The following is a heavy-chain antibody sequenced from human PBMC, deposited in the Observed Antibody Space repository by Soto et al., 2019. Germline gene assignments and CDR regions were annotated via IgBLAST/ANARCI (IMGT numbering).Heavy chain of an antibody. CDR3: ARTSYFYASSGYYDY. J-gene: IGHJ4*02. CDR2: ISGYNGDT. CDR1: GYTFTNYG. V-gene: IGHV1-18*01. D-gene: IGHD3-22*01. Sequence: ASVKASWKTSGYTFTNYGVNWVRQAPGQGLEWMGWISGYNGDTKYAQKFQGRVTMTTDASTSTAYMELMSLRSDDTAVYYGARTSYFYASSGYYDYWGQGTLVTVSS.